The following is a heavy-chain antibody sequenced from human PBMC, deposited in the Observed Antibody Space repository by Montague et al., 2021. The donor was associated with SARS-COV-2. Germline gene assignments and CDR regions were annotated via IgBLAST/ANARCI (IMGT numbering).Heavy chain of an antibody. V-gene: IGHV2-5*01. Sequence: PELVKPTQTLTLTCTFSGFPLSTPNVGVAWIRQPPGKALEWLAVXYSNGDKRYSPSLQRRLTITKDTSRNQVALSLTNVDPLDTATYYCAHLIRYYDVFTGIPFDDWGQGTQVTVSS. J-gene: IGHJ4*02. CDR2: XYSNGDK. CDR3: AHLIRYYDVFTGIPFDD. CDR1: GFPLSTPNVG. D-gene: IGHD3-9*01.